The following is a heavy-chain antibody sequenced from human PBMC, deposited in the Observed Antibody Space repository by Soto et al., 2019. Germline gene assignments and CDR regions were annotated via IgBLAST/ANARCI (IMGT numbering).Heavy chain of an antibody. CDR2: IRSKANNYAT. J-gene: IGHJ5*02. CDR3: SRQMFSPDNH. V-gene: IGHV3-73*01. Sequence: EVQLVESGGGLVQPGGSLRLSCAASGFTFSGSAIHWVRQASGKGLEWLGLIRSKANNYATAYGESVKGRFTISRDDSKNTAYLQMNSLKTEDTAIYYCSRQMFSPDNHWGQGTLVTVSS. CDR1: GFTFSGSA. D-gene: IGHD3-10*02.